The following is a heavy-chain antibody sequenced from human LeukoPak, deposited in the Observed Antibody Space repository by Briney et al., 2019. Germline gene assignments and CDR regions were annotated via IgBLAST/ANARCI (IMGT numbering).Heavy chain of an antibody. J-gene: IGHJ4*02. CDR2: INHSGST. Sequence: SETLSLTCAVYGGSFSGYYWSWIRQPPGKGLEWIGEINHSGSTNYNPSLKSRVTISVDTSKNQFSLKLSSVTAADTAVYYCARGSDFWSGYFRTFYFDYWGQGTLVTVSS. CDR1: GGSFSGYY. D-gene: IGHD3-3*01. CDR3: ARGSDFWSGYFRTFYFDY. V-gene: IGHV4-34*01.